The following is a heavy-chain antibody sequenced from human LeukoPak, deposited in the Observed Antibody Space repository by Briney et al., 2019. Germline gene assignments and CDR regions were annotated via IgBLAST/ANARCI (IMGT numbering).Heavy chain of an antibody. Sequence: ASVKVSCKASGYTFTGYYMHWVRQAPGQGLEWMGWINPNSGGTNYAQKFQGRVTMTRDTSVSTAYMELSRLRSDDTAVYYCATAAAGPTPLDYWGQGTLVTVSS. V-gene: IGHV1-2*02. CDR3: ATAAAGPTPLDY. D-gene: IGHD6-13*01. CDR2: INPNSGGT. J-gene: IGHJ4*02. CDR1: GYTFTGYY.